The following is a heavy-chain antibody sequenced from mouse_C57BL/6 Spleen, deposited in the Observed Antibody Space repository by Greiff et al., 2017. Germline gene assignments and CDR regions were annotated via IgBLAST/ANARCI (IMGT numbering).Heavy chain of an antibody. V-gene: IGHV10-1*01. J-gene: IGHJ4*01. CDR2: IRSKSNNYAT. CDR3: VREGPSMDY. D-gene: IGHD3-3*01. Sequence: EVKLVESGGGLVQPKGSLKLSCAASGFSFNTYAMNWVRQAPGKGLEWVARIRSKSNNYATYYADSVKDRFTISRDDSESMLYLQMNNLKTEDTAMYYCVREGPSMDYWGQGTSVTVSS. CDR1: GFSFNTYA.